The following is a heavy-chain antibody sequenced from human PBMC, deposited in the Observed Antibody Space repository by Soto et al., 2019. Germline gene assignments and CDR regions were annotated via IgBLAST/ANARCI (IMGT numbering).Heavy chain of an antibody. CDR3: ATEVGYSGYVHNWFDP. Sequence: QVQLVQSGAEVKKPGSSVKVSCKASGGTFSSYAISWVRQDPGQGLEWMGGIIPIFGTANYAQKFQGRVTITADESTSTAYMELSSLRSEDTAVYYCATEVGYSGYVHNWFDPWGQGTLVTVSS. D-gene: IGHD5-12*01. CDR1: GGTFSSYA. V-gene: IGHV1-69*01. CDR2: IIPIFGTA. J-gene: IGHJ5*02.